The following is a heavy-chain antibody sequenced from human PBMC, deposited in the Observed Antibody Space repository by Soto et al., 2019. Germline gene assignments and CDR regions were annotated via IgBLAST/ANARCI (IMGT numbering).Heavy chain of an antibody. D-gene: IGHD6-13*01. J-gene: IGHJ4*02. CDR1: SDSISSYY. CDR3: ARGTSWQLPFDY. CDR2: ISYSGST. Sequence: WETLSLTCTVSSDSISSYYWSWIRQPPGKRLEWIGYISYSGSTDYNPSLKSRVTISGDTSKNQFSLKVGSVTAADTAVYYCARGTSWQLPFDYWGQGTLVTVSS. V-gene: IGHV4-59*01.